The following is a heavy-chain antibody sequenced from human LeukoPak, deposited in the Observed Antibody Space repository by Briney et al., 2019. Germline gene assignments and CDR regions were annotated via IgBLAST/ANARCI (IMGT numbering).Heavy chain of an antibody. J-gene: IGHJ4*02. Sequence: ASVKVSCKASGYTFTGYYIHWVRQAPGQGPEWMGWINPNSGGTNYAQKFQGRVTMTRDTSFTTAYMELSRLRSDDTAVYYCALIPYCTTATCYYFDFWGQGTLVTVSS. CDR1: GYTFTGYY. D-gene: IGHD2-2*01. V-gene: IGHV1-2*02. CDR3: ALIPYCTTATCYYFDF. CDR2: INPNSGGT.